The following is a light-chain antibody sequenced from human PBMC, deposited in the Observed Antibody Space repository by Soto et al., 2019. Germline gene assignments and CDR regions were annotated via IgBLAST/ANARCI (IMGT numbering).Light chain of an antibody. CDR1: SSDIGGSNW. Sequence: QSALTQPASVSGSPGQSITISCNGTSSDIGGSNWVSWYQQHPGRAPKLIIFVVSGRPSGVPDRYSGSRSDNTASLTISGLQAEDEADYYCTSHSSSGTLAVFGTGTKLTVL. J-gene: IGLJ1*01. CDR2: VVS. CDR3: TSHSSSGTLAV. V-gene: IGLV2-14*01.